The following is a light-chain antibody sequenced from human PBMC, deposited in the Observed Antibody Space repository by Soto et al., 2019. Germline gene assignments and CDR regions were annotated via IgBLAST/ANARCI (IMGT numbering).Light chain of an antibody. J-gene: IGKJ1*01. V-gene: IGKV1-5*01. CDR2: DAS. Sequence: EIQMNLSPSTLSASVGDRVTITCRASQSVSSSLAWYQKKPGKAPKLLIYDASSLESGVPARFSGSGSGTEFTLTISSLQPDDLATYYCHQYISYWPFGQVSKVAIK. CDR1: QSVSSS. CDR3: HQYISYWP.